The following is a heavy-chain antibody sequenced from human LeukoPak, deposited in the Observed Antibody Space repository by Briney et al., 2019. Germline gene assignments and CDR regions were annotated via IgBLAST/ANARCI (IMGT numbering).Heavy chain of an antibody. V-gene: IGHV4-34*01. Sequence: SETLSLTCAVYGGSFSGYYWSWIRQPPGKGLEWIGEINHSGSTNYNPSLMSRVTISVDTSKNQFSLRLNSVTAADTAVYYCARDRGSYQDLCYFDYWGQGALVTVSS. CDR2: INHSGST. CDR1: GGSFSGYY. CDR3: ARDRGSYQDLCYFDY. D-gene: IGHD1-26*01. J-gene: IGHJ4*02.